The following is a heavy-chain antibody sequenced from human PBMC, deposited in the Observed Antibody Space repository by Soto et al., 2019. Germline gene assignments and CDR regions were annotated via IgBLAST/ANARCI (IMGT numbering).Heavy chain of an antibody. V-gene: IGHV1-8*01. CDR2: MNPNSGNT. Sequence: QVQLVQSGAEVKKPGASVKVSCKASGYTFTSYDINWVRQATGQGLEWMGWMNPNSGNTGYAQKSQGRVTITRNTSISTAYMGLSSLRSEDPAVYYCGVNSRSSPYYCDGMDVWGQGTTVTVSS. D-gene: IGHD6-6*01. CDR1: GYTFTSYD. CDR3: GVNSRSSPYYCDGMDV. J-gene: IGHJ6*02.